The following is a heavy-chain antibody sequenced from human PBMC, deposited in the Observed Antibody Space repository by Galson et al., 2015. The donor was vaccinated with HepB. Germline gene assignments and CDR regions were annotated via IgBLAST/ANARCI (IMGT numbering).Heavy chain of an antibody. V-gene: IGHV1-69*10. D-gene: IGHD4-11*01. CDR1: GGTFSSYA. J-gene: IGHJ6*02. CDR3: ARGSYSKPDYYYYYRLDV. CDR2: IIPIFNIA. Sequence: SVKVSCKASGGTFSSYAISWVRQAPGQGLEWMGGIIPIFNIATYAHNFQGRVTITADKSTSTVYMELSLRSEDTAVYYCARGSYSKPDYYYYYRLDVWGQGTTVTVSS.